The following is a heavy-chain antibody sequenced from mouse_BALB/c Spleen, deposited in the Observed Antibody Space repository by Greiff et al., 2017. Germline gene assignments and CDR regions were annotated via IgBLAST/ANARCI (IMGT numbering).Heavy chain of an antibody. CDR1: GFNIKDTY. CDR2: IDPANGNT. CDR3: ARGSSYEGWFAY. D-gene: IGHD1-1*01. Sequence: EVQLQQSGAELVKPGASVKLSCTASGFNIKDTYMHWVKQRPEQGLEWIGRIDPANGNTKYDPKFQGKATITADTSSNTAYLQLSSLTSEDTAVCYCARGSSYEGWFAYWGQGTLVTVSA. J-gene: IGHJ3*01. V-gene: IGHV14-3*02.